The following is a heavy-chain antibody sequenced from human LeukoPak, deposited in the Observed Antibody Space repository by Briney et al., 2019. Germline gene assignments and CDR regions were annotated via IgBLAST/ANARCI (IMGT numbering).Heavy chain of an antibody. CDR1: GGSISSDNYF. V-gene: IGHV4-61*02. CDR3: ARGGYYDSSARR. D-gene: IGHD3-22*01. CDR2: IYAGGGT. J-gene: IGHJ3*01. Sequence: SQTLSLTCTVSGGSISSDNYFCNWIRQPAGRGLEWIGRIYAGGGTNYNPSLKSRITISVDTSKNQFSLKLSSVTAADTAVYYCARGGYYDSSARRWGQGTMVTVSS.